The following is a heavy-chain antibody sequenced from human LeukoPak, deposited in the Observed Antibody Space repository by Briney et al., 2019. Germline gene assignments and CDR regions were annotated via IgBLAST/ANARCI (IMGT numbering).Heavy chain of an antibody. CDR3: ASHGYSSGWTGGDFDY. J-gene: IGHJ4*02. CDR1: GFTFSSYA. D-gene: IGHD6-19*01. V-gene: IGHV3-23*01. CDR2: ISGSGGST. Sequence: GSLGLSCAASGFTFSSYAMSWVRQAPGKGLEWVSAISGSGGSTYYADSVKGRFTISRDNSKNTLYLQMNSLRAEDTAVYYCASHGYSSGWTGGDFDYWGQGTLVTVSS.